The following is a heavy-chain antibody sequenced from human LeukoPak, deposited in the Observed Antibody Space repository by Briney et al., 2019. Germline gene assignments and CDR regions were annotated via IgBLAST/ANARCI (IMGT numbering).Heavy chain of an antibody. CDR3: ARVHWGNYYLNAFDI. V-gene: IGHV3-33*01. Sequence: PGRSLRLSCAASGFTFSYYGMHWVRQAPGKGLEWVAVTWYDGSNKYYADSVKGRFTISRDNPKNTLYLQMNSLRVEDTAVYYCARVHWGNYYLNAFDIWGQGTMVTVSS. J-gene: IGHJ3*02. CDR2: TWYDGSNK. CDR1: GFTFSYYG. D-gene: IGHD3-10*01.